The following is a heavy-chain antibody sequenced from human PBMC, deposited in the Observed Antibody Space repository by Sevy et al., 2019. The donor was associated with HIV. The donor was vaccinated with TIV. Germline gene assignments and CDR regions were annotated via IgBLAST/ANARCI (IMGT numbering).Heavy chain of an antibody. J-gene: IGHJ2*01. CDR3: ARSESYATTLDL. V-gene: IGHV4-59*11. CDR2: MSYSGST. D-gene: IGHD2-15*01. Sequence: SETLSLTCTVSGGSISSHYWSWIRQPPGKGLEWIGYMSYSGSTNYNPTLKSRVTISLDTSKNQFSLKLSSVTAADTAVYYCARSESYATTLDLWGRGNLVTVSS. CDR1: GGSISSHY.